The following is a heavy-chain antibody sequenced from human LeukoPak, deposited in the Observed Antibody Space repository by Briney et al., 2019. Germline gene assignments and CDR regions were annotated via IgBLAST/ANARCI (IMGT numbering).Heavy chain of an antibody. CDR2: IYPGDSET. J-gene: IGHJ4*02. CDR1: GYGFSSYY. CDR3: ARLRISTWYYFDY. V-gene: IGHV5-51*01. D-gene: IGHD6-13*01. Sequence: GESLKISCKGSGYGFSSYYIAWVRQMAGKGLEWMGTIYPGDSETRYSPSFQDQVTISADKSINSAYLQWSSLKASDTAIYYCARLRISTWYYFDYWGQGSLVTVSS.